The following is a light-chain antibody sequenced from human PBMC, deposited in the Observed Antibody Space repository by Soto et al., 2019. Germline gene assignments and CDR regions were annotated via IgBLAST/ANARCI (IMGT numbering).Light chain of an antibody. J-gene: IGLJ1*01. CDR2: EVS. CDR1: NSDVGGFNY. Sequence: QSALTQPASVSGSPGQSITISCTGTNSDVGGFNYVSWYQQHPGKVPKLIIYEVSNRPSGVSNRFSGSKSGNTASLTVSGLQAEDEADYYCNSYRSGSTYVFGTGTKLTVL. CDR3: NSYRSGSTYV. V-gene: IGLV2-14*01.